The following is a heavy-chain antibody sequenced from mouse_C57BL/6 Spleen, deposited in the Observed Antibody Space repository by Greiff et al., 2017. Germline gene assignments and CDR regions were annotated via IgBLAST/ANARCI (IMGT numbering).Heavy chain of an antibody. Sequence: EVQLVESGPGMVKPSQSLSLTCTVTGYSITSGYDWHWIRHFPGNKLEWMGYISYSGSTNYNPSLKSRISITHDTSKNHFFLKLNSVTTEDTATYYCARDGPSEAWFAYWGQGTLVTVSA. CDR3: ARDGPSEAWFAY. V-gene: IGHV3-1*01. CDR2: ISYSGST. J-gene: IGHJ3*01. CDR1: GYSITSGYD.